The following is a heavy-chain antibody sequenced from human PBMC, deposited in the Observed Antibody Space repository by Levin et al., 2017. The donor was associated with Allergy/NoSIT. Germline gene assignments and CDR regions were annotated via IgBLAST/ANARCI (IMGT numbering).Heavy chain of an antibody. CDR2: IWYDGSNK. D-gene: IGHD3-22*01. CDR3: ARDIMTMIVVGAFDI. J-gene: IGHJ3*02. V-gene: IGHV3-33*01. CDR1: GFTFSSYG. Sequence: LSLTCAASGFTFSSYGMHWVRQAPGKGLEWVAVIWYDGSNKYYADSVKGRFTISRDNSKNTLYLQMNSLRAEDTAVYYCARDIMTMIVVGAFDIWGQGTMVTVSS.